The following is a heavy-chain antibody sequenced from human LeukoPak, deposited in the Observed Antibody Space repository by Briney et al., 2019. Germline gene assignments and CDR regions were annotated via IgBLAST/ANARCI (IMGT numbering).Heavy chain of an antibody. CDR1: GYTFTSYA. V-gene: IGHV7-4-1*01. D-gene: IGHD4-17*01. J-gene: IGHJ4*02. CDR2: INTNTGKP. CDR3: AREGYGSHDY. Sequence: GASVKVSCKASGYTFTSYAMNWVRQAPGQGVEGRGWINTNTGKPTYAQGFTGRMVFSLDTSVSTAYLQICSLKAEDTAVYYCAREGYGSHDYWGQGTLVTVSS.